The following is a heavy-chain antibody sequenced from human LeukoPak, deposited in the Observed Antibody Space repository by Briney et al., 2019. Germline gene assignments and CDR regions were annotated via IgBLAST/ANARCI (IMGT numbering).Heavy chain of an antibody. CDR1: GFTFSNYA. Sequence: PGRSLRLSCAATGFTFSNYAIHWGRQAPGKGLEWVAFISDAGSRQHYADSVKGRFTISRDNSKNTLNLQMNSLRAEDTAVYYCTRSLNWIREYWGQGTLVTVSS. V-gene: IGHV3-30-3*01. CDR3: TRSLNWIREY. D-gene: IGHD1-20*01. CDR2: ISDAGSRQ. J-gene: IGHJ4*02.